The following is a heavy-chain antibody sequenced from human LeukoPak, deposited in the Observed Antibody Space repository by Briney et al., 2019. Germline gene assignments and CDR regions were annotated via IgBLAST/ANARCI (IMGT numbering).Heavy chain of an antibody. Sequence: ASVKVSCKASGYTFTGYYIHWVRQAPGQGLEWMGGIIPIFGTANYAQKFQGRVTITADESTSTAYMELSSLRSEDTAVYYCASGGNPTYYYYYMDVWGKGTTVTISS. CDR1: GYTFTGYY. D-gene: IGHD4-23*01. V-gene: IGHV1-69*13. J-gene: IGHJ6*03. CDR2: IIPIFGTA. CDR3: ASGGNPTYYYYYMDV.